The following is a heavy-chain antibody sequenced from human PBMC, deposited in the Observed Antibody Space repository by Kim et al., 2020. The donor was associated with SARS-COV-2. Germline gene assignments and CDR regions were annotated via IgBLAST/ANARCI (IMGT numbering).Heavy chain of an antibody. Sequence: ASVKVSCKASGYTFTSYGISWVRQAPGQGLEWMGWISAYNGNTNYAQKLQGRVTMTTDTSTSTAYMELRSLRSDDTAVYYCARVNLGYGSGSYYNPGDWFDPWGQGTLVTVSS. D-gene: IGHD3-10*01. CDR1: GYTFTSYG. CDR2: ISAYNGNT. J-gene: IGHJ5*02. V-gene: IGHV1-18*01. CDR3: ARVNLGYGSGSYYNPGDWFDP.